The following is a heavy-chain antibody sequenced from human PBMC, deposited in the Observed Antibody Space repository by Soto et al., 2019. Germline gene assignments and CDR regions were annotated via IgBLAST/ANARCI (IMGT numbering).Heavy chain of an antibody. J-gene: IGHJ2*01. D-gene: IGHD3-3*01. CDR3: ARAPTIYWYFDL. V-gene: IGHV3-30*04. CDR2: ISYDGSNK. Sequence: GSLRLSCAASGFTFSSYAMHWVRQAPGKGLEWVAVISYDGSNKYYADSVKGRFTISRDNSKNTLYLQMNSLRAEDTAVYYCARAPTIYWYFDLWGRGTLVTVSS. CDR1: GFTFSSYA.